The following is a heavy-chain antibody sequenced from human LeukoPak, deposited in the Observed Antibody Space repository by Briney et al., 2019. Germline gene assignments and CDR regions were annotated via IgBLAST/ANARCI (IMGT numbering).Heavy chain of an antibody. V-gene: IGHV4-59*12. CDR1: GGSISSYY. Sequence: SETLSLTCTVSGGSISSYYWSWIRQPPGKGLEWIGYIYYSGSTNYNPPLKSRVTISVDTSKNQFSLKLSSVTAADTAVYYCARGPYSSSWQTEYYFDYWGQGTLVTVSS. CDR2: IYYSGST. CDR3: ARGPYSSSWQTEYYFDY. J-gene: IGHJ4*02. D-gene: IGHD6-13*01.